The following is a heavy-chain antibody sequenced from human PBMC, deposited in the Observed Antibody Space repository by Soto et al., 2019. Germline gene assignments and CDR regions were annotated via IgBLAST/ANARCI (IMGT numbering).Heavy chain of an antibody. CDR2: IYYSGST. CDR1: GGSISSYY. Sequence: SETLSLTCTVSGGSISSYYWSWIRQPPGKGLEWIGYIYYSGSTNYNPSLKSRVTISVDTSKNQFSLKLSSVTAADTAVYYCARGGDYPFYYYYYMDVWGKGTTVTVSS. V-gene: IGHV4-59*08. D-gene: IGHD4-17*01. J-gene: IGHJ6*03. CDR3: ARGGDYPFYYYYYMDV.